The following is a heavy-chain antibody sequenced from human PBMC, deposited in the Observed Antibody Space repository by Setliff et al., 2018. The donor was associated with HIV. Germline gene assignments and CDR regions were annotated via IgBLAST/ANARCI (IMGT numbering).Heavy chain of an antibody. CDR3: ATVDGTRYLDY. J-gene: IGHJ4*02. Sequence: PSETLSLTCTVSGGSISSANYYWSWIRQPPGKGLEWIGYIYYNGNAYYYTPSLKSRTTISLDTSMNQFSLKLTSVTAADTAVYYCATVDGTRYLDYWGQGKLVTVSS. V-gene: IGHV4-30-4*08. D-gene: IGHD1-1*01. CDR1: GGSISSANYY. CDR2: IYYNGNAY.